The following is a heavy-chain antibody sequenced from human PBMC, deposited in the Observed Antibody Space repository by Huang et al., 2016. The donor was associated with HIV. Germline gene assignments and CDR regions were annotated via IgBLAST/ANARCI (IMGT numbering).Heavy chain of an antibody. CDR2: ILPRFRAP. CDR3: AMSLRYQYDSRSYWGRYFDY. D-gene: IGHD3-16*01. J-gene: IGHJ4*02. Sequence: QVQLEQSGPAVRKPGSSVKVSCQASGGSFSDQIISWVRQAPGQRFEWMGGILPRFRAPAYAQEFKGRVTMTADESTATIYMELNSLTSEDTAVYYCAMSLRYQYDSRSYWGRYFDYWGQGTLVTVSS. V-gene: IGHV1-69*01. CDR1: GGSFSDQI.